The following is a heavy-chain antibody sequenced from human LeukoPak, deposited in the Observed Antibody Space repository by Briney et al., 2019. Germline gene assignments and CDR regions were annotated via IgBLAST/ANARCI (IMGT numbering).Heavy chain of an antibody. CDR1: GCTFSGYG. Sequence: GGSLRLSCAGSGCTFSGYGMHWFRQTPGKGLEWVAVIAFDGSRAFYADSVKGRFTISKDNSKNTVSVQMDDLRAEDTAVYYCTRYNNDHFYYWGQGTLVTVSS. D-gene: IGHD1-14*01. CDR3: TRYNNDHFYY. CDR2: IAFDGSRA. J-gene: IGHJ4*02. V-gene: IGHV3-33*01.